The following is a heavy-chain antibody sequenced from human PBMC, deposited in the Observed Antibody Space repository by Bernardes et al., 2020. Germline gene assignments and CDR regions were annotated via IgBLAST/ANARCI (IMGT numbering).Heavy chain of an antibody. J-gene: IGHJ5*02. CDR3: ARGLCSSTSCYLHWFDP. CDR1: GGSFSGYY. V-gene: IGHV4-34*01. Sequence: SEPLSLTCAVYGGSFSGYYWSWIRQPPGKGLEWIGEINHSGSTNYNPSLKSRVTISVDTSKNQFSLKLSSVTAADTAVYYCARGLCSSTSCYLHWFDPWGQGTLVTVSS. CDR2: INHSGST. D-gene: IGHD2-2*01.